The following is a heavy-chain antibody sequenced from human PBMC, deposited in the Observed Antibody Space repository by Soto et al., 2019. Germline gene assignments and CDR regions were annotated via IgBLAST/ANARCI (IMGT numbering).Heavy chain of an antibody. Sequence: PGGSVRLSCAASGFTFSSYSMNWVRQAPGKGLEWVSYISSSSSTIYYADSVKGRFTISRDNAKNSLYLQMNSLRAEDTAVYYCARDLGSSWYPEYFQHWGQGTLVTVS. J-gene: IGHJ1*01. CDR3: ARDLGSSWYPEYFQH. CDR2: ISSSSSTI. V-gene: IGHV3-48*01. CDR1: GFTFSSYS. D-gene: IGHD6-13*01.